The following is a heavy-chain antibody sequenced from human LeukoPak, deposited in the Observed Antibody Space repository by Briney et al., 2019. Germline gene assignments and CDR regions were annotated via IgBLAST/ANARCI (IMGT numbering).Heavy chain of an antibody. CDR1: GFTFSSYE. D-gene: IGHD6-13*01. J-gene: IGHJ4*02. CDR3: ARGGIAAAGSFDY. Sequence: GGSLRLSCAASGFTFSSYEMNWVRQAPGKGLERLSYIRSSGSPIYHADSVKGRFTISRDNAKNSLYLQMNSLRAEDTAVYYCARGGIAAAGSFDYWGQGTLVTVSS. V-gene: IGHV3-48*03. CDR2: IRSSGSPI.